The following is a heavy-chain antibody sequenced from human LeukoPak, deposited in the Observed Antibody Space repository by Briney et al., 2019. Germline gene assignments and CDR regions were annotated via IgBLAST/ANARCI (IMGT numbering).Heavy chain of an antibody. Sequence: SETLSLTCAVYGGSFSGYYWSWIRQPPGKGLEWIGEINHSGSTNYDPSLKSRVTISVDTSKNQFSLKLSSVTAAGTAVYYCARSWIFDYWGQGTLVTVSS. CDR1: GGSFSGYY. V-gene: IGHV4-34*01. J-gene: IGHJ4*02. D-gene: IGHD2-2*03. CDR3: ARSWIFDY. CDR2: INHSGST.